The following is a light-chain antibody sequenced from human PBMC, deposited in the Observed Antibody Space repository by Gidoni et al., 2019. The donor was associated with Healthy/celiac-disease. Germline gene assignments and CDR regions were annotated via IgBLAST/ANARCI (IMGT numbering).Light chain of an antibody. V-gene: IGLV1-47*01. CDR3: AAWDDSLSGRV. CDR2: RNN. J-gene: IGLJ3*02. Sequence: QSVLTQPPSASGTPGQRVTIPCSGSSSNIGSNYVYWYQQLPGTAPKLLIYRNNQRPSGVPDRFSGSKSGTSASLATSGLRSEDEADYYCAAWDDSLSGRVFGGGTKLTVL. CDR1: SSNIGSNY.